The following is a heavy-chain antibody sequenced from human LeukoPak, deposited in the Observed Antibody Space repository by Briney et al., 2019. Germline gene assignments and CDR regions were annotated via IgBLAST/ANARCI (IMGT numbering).Heavy chain of an antibody. CDR1: GGSISSYY. Sequence: SETLSLTCTVSGGSISSYYWSWIRQPPGKGLEWIGYIYYSGSTKYNPSLKSRATISADTSKNQVSLKLSSVTAADTAVYYCARGSWASAMTTPPPDFDPWGQGALVTVSS. CDR3: ARGSWASAMTTPPPDFDP. D-gene: IGHD4-17*01. CDR2: IYYSGST. J-gene: IGHJ5*02. V-gene: IGHV4-59*01.